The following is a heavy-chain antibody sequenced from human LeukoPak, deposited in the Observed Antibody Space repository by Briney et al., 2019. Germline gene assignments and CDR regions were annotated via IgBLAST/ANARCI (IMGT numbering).Heavy chain of an antibody. D-gene: IGHD2-15*01. Sequence: GGSLRLSCAASGFTFSSYGMHWVRQAPGKGLEWVAVISYDGSNKYYADSVKGRFTISRDNSKNTLYLQMNSLRAEDTAVYYCAKGYCSGGSCYENFQHWGQGTLVTVSS. CDR1: GFTFSSYG. J-gene: IGHJ1*01. CDR3: AKGYCSGGSCYENFQH. CDR2: ISYDGSNK. V-gene: IGHV3-30*18.